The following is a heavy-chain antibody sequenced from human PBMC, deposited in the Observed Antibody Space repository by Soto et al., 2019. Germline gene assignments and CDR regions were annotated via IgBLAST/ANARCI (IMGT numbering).Heavy chain of an antibody. V-gene: IGHV1-8*01. D-gene: IGHD1-1*01. CDR3: ARERTGTTSMDV. Sequence: ASVKVSCKASGYTFTSYDINWVRQATGQGLEWMGWMNPNSGNTGYAQKFRGRVTMTRNTSISTAYMELSSLRSEDTAVYYCARERTGTTSMDVWGQGTTVTVSS. CDR1: GYTFTSYD. CDR2: MNPNSGNT. J-gene: IGHJ6*02.